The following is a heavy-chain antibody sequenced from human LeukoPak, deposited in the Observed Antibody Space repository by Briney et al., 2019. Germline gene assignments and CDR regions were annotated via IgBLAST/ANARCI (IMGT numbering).Heavy chain of an antibody. CDR1: GFSLSTYW. D-gene: IGHD5-18*01. V-gene: IGHV3-30*18. CDR3: AKDGGGTAMVAGFDY. Sequence: QSGGSLRLSCAASGFSLSTYWMSWVRQAPGKGLEWVAVISYDGSNKYYAASVKGRFTISRDSSKNTLYLQMNSLRAEDTAVYYCAKDGGGTAMVAGFDYWGQGTLVTVSS. J-gene: IGHJ4*02. CDR2: ISYDGSNK.